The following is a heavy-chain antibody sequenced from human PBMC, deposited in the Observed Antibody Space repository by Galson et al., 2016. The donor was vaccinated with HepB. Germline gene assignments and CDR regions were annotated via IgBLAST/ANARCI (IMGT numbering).Heavy chain of an antibody. CDR3: ARTPDGRRLDY. D-gene: IGHD5-24*01. CDR2: IDWDGEK. Sequence: PSLVKPTQTLTLTCTFSGFSLSTPQMRVSWIRQPPGKALEWLARIDWDGEKFYSTSLKTRLTISKDTSKNQVVLTMTNMDPVDTATYYCARTPDGRRLDYWGQGALVTVSS. V-gene: IGHV2-70*04. J-gene: IGHJ4*02. CDR1: GFSLSTPQMR.